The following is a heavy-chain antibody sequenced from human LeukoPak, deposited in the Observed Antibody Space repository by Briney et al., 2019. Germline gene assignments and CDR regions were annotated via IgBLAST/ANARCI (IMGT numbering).Heavy chain of an antibody. Sequence: SETLSLTCTVSGGSISSSSYYWGWIRQPPGKGLEWIGSIYYSGSTYYNPSLKSRVTISVDTSKNQFSLKLSSVTAADTAVYYCARDRGDPSPFDYWGQGTLVTVSS. CDR2: IYYSGST. CDR1: GGSISSSSYY. J-gene: IGHJ4*02. CDR3: ARDRGDPSPFDY. D-gene: IGHD3-10*01. V-gene: IGHV4-39*07.